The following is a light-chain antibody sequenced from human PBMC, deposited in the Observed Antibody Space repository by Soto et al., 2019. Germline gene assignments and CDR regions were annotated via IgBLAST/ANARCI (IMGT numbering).Light chain of an antibody. CDR2: SNN. J-gene: IGLJ1*01. CDR1: SSNIGSNT. V-gene: IGLV1-44*01. Sequence: QSVLTQPPSASGTPGQRVTISCSGSSSNIGSNTVNWYQQLPGTAPKLLIYSNNQRPSGVPDRFSGSKSGTSASLAISGLQSEDDADYYCAAWDDSRNAFDVFGTGTKLTVL. CDR3: AAWDDSRNAFDV.